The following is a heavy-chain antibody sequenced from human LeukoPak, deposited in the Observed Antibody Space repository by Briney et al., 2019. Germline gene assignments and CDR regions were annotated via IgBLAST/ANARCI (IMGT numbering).Heavy chain of an antibody. CDR1: GFTFSSYV. CDR3: AKESDAFDV. Sequence: GGSLRPSCAASGFTFSSYVMHWVRQAPGTGLQWVAAIWYDGSHKYYADSVKGRFIISRDNSKNTLYLQMNSLRAEDTAVYYCAKESDAFDVWGQGTVVTVSS. J-gene: IGHJ3*01. CDR2: IWYDGSHK. V-gene: IGHV3-30*02.